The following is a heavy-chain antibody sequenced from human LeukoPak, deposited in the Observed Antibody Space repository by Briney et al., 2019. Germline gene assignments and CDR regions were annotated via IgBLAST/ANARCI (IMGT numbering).Heavy chain of an antibody. CDR1: GYTSTSPD. CDR3: ARYTVDSGFDI. J-gene: IGHJ3*02. CDR2: MNPRGQT. V-gene: IGHV1-8*02. Sequence: ASVKVSCKASGYTSTSPDINWVRQAPGRGLEWLGWMNPRGQTGYAQKFQGRVSLTRDKSINTAYMELTNLRSDDTAVYYCARYTVDSGFDIWGQGTMVAVS. D-gene: IGHD4-11*01.